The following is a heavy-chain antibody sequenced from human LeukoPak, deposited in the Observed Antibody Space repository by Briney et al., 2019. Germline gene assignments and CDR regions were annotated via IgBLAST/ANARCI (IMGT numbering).Heavy chain of an antibody. J-gene: IGHJ4*02. CDR3: AKSVESAVTTNPYFDY. V-gene: IGHV3-30*18. D-gene: IGHD4-17*01. CDR2: ISYDGSNK. Sequence: GGSLRLSCAASGFTFSRKGMHWVRQAPGKGLEWVAVISYDGSNKYYADSVKGRFTISRDNSKNTLYLQMNSLRAEDTAVYYCAKSVESAVTTNPYFDYWGQGILVTVSS. CDR1: GFTFSRKG.